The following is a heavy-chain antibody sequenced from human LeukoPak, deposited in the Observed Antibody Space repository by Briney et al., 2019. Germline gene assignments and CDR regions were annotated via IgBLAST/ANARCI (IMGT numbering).Heavy chain of an antibody. CDR2: IHYSVST. Sequence: PSETLSLTCIVSVGSIRTYYWTWSRQTPGKGLEWIGSIHYSVSTKYNPPLESRVPISLNTSKYQVSLKLNSVTAADTAVFYCARDGLAAGATTIFDYWGQGTLVTVSS. CDR3: ARDGLAAGATTIFDY. D-gene: IGHD1-26*01. J-gene: IGHJ4*02. CDR1: VGSIRTYY. V-gene: IGHV4-59*05.